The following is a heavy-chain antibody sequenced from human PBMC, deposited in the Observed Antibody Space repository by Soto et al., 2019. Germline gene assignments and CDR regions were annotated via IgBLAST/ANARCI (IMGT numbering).Heavy chain of an antibody. CDR2: INPNSGGT. V-gene: IGHV1-2*02. D-gene: IGHD5-12*01. J-gene: IGHJ4*02. CDR1: GYTFTRYY. CDR3: ARDARYSGYDSKPGRRGPSY. Sequence: SVKVSFKASGYTFTRYYMHWVRQAPGQGREWMGWINPNSGGTNYAQKFQVRVTMTRDTSISTAYMELSRLRSDDTAVYYFARDARYSGYDSKPGRRGPSYWGQGTLVTVSS.